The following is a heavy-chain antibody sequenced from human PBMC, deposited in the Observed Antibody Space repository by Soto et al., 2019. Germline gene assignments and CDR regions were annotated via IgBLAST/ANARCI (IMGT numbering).Heavy chain of an antibody. J-gene: IGHJ5*02. D-gene: IGHD2-2*01. CDR1: GGSISSGGYY. CDR3: ARGEGGYCSSTSCYVLWFDP. Sequence: PSETLSLTCTVSGGSISSGGYYWSWIRQHPRKGLEWIGYIYYSGSTYYNPSLKSRVTISVDTSKNQFSLKLSSVTAADTAVYYCARGEGGYCSSTSCYVLWFDPWGQGTLVTVSS. V-gene: IGHV4-31*03. CDR2: IYYSGST.